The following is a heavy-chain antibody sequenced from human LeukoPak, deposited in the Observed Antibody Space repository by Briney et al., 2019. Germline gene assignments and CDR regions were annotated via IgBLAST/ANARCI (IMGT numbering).Heavy chain of an antibody. CDR3: AKVSSYYYDSSGYYYFDY. Sequence: GGSLRLSCAASGFTFSTYNMNWVRQAPGKGLEWVSSISSTGSYMYYADSVKGRFTISRDNAKNSLYLQMNSLRDEDTAVYYCAKVSSYYYDSSGYYYFDYWGQGTLVTVSS. V-gene: IGHV3-21*01. CDR2: ISSTGSYM. D-gene: IGHD3-22*01. CDR1: GFTFSTYN. J-gene: IGHJ4*02.